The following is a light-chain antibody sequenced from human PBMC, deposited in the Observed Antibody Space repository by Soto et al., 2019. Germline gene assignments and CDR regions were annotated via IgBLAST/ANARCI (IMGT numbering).Light chain of an antibody. V-gene: IGKV3-11*01. CDR2: GAS. J-gene: IGKJ2*01. CDR3: QQHSTWSRT. CDR1: QSVSTD. Sequence: EIVLTQSPATLSLSPGERATLSCRASQSVSTDLAWYQQTPGQAPRLLIHGASNRATGIPARFSGSGSGTDFTLTISSLEPEDFAVYYCQQHSTWSRTFGQGTKLEI.